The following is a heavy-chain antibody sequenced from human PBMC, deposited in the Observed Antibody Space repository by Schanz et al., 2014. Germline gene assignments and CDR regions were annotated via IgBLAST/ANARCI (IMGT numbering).Heavy chain of an antibody. CDR1: GITFSSHS. D-gene: IGHD3-3*01. CDR2: ITYNGGTI. Sequence: EVQLVESGGGVVQPGRSLRLSCAASGITFSSHSFNWVRQAPGKGLEWISYITYNGGTIYYADSVKGRFTMSRDNAKNSVFLQMNSLRAEDTAVYYCVRDSFFAFDYWGQGTLVTVSS. J-gene: IGHJ4*02. V-gene: IGHV3-48*01. CDR3: VRDSFFAFDY.